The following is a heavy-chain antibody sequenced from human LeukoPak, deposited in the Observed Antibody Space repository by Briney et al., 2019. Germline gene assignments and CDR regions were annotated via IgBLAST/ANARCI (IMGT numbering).Heavy chain of an antibody. V-gene: IGHV3-23*01. J-gene: IGHJ4*02. Sequence: PGGSLRLSCAASGFAFSSYAMSWVRQAPGKGLEGVSTVTTSGGSTYSADSVKGRFTISRDNSKNTLYLQMNSLRADDTAVYYCAKALSGTLAGNFDYWGQGTLVTVSS. CDR2: VTTSGGST. CDR1: GFAFSSYA. D-gene: IGHD1-1*01. CDR3: AKALSGTLAGNFDY.